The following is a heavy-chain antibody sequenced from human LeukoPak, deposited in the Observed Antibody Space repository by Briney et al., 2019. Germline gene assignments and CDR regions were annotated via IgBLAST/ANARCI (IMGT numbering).Heavy chain of an antibody. Sequence: TGGSLRLSCAASGFTISTYGMSWVRQAPGKGLEWVSSISGGTTYYADSVKGRFTISRDNSQNTVSLQMNSLRAEDTAVYYCAKSVYHSGNYWGQGTLVTVSS. CDR1: GFTISTYG. CDR2: ISGGTT. V-gene: IGHV3-23*01. J-gene: IGHJ4*02. CDR3: AKSVYHSGNY. D-gene: IGHD3-10*01.